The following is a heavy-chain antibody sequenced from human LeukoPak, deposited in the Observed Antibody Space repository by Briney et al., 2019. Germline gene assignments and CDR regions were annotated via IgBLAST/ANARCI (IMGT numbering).Heavy chain of an antibody. CDR2: IYYSGST. CDR3: ARASGSMIVVHDAFDI. Sequence: SETLSLTCTVSGGSISSSSYYWGWIRQPPGKGLEWIGSIYYSGSTYYNPSLKSRVTMSVDTSNNQFSLKLTSVTAADTAVYFCARASGSMIVVHDAFDIWGQGTMVTVSS. D-gene: IGHD3-22*01. J-gene: IGHJ3*02. CDR1: GGSISSSSYY. V-gene: IGHV4-39*07.